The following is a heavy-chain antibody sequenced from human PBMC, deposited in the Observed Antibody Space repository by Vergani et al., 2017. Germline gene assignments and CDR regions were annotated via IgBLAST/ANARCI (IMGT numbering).Heavy chain of an antibody. J-gene: IGHJ4*02. D-gene: IGHD4-23*01. V-gene: IGHV3-15*01. CDR1: GFTFSSYE. CDR3: TAGNPDTFDY. Sequence: EVQLVESGGGLVKPGGSLRLSCAASGFTFSSYEMSWVRQAPGKGLEWVGRIKSKTDGGTTDYAAPVKGRFTISRDDSKNTLYLQMNSLKTEDTAVYYCTAGNPDTFDYWGQGTLVTVSS. CDR2: IKSKTDGGTT.